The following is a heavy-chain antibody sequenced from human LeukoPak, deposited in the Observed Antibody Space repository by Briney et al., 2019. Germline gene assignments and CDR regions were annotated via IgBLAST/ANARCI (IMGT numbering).Heavy chain of an antibody. J-gene: IGHJ4*02. V-gene: IGHV4-31*03. CDR1: GGSISSGGYY. Sequence: SETLSLTCTVSGGSISSGGYYWSWIRQHPGQGLEWIGYIYYSGSTYYNPSLKSRVTISVDTSKNQFSLKLSSVTAADTAVYYCARALPDYDRKCFDYWGQGTLVTVSS. CDR2: IYYSGST. CDR3: ARALPDYDRKCFDY. D-gene: IGHD3-10*02.